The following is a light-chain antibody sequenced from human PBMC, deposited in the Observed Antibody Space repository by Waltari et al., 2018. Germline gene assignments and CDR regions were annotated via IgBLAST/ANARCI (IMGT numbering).Light chain of an antibody. J-gene: IGLJ3*02. CDR2: DNV. CDR3: QVWDYGRDSWV. V-gene: IGLV3-21*02. Sequence: SYVLTQPPSVSVAPGQTARITCGGNDIGTKPVHWYQQKSGLAPVLVVYDNVLRPSGIPGRFSGSKSGDTATLTVMDVAAGDGAHYFWQVWDYGRDSWVFGAGTKVTVL. CDR1: DIGTKP.